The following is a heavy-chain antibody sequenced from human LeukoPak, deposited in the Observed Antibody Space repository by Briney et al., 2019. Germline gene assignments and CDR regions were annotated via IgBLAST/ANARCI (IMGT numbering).Heavy chain of an antibody. CDR1: GYTFTGYY. Sequence: GASVKVSCKASGYTFTGYYMHWVRQAPGQGLEGMGWINPNSGGTNYAQKFQGRVTMTRDTSISTAYMELSRLRSDDTAVYYCARGGQGYDSSGYYPWWGQGTLVTVSS. CDR3: ARGGQGYDSSGYYPW. V-gene: IGHV1-2*02. CDR2: INPNSGGT. J-gene: IGHJ4*02. D-gene: IGHD3-22*01.